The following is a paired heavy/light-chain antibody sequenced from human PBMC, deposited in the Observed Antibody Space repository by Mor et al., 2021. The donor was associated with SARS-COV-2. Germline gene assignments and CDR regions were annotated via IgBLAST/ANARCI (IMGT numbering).Light chain of an antibody. CDR3: CSYATGSTVV. CDR2: EVS. CDR1: SSDVGSYNF. V-gene: IGLV2-23*02. J-gene: IGLJ3*02. Sequence: QSALTQPASESGSPGQSITISCTGTSSDVGSYNFVSWYQQHPGKAPKLMIYEVSKRPSGVSNRFSASKSGNTASLTISGLQTEDEADYYCCSYATGSTVVFGGGTKLTVL.
Heavy chain of an antibody. Sequence: EVQLVESGGGLVKPGGSLRLSCAASGFTFGSYTMNWVRQAPGKGLEWVSSVSTSSSYIYYSDSVKGRFTISRDNSKSSLYLQLNSLRAEDTAVYYCARDSSRCSTSCYYFDYWGQGTLVTVSS. CDR3: ARDSSRCSTSCYYFDY. D-gene: IGHD2-2*01. CDR2: VSTSSSYI. J-gene: IGHJ4*02. V-gene: IGHV3-21*01. CDR1: GFTFGSYT.